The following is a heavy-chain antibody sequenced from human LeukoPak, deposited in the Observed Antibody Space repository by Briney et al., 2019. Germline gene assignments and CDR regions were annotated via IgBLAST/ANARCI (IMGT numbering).Heavy chain of an antibody. V-gene: IGHV1-2*02. CDR2: INPNSGGT. D-gene: IGHD3-16*02. CDR3: ASAGITFGGVIALDY. CDR1: GYTFTVYY. Sequence: ASVKVSCKASGYTFTVYYMHWVRQAPGQGLEWMGWINPNSGGTNYAQKFQGRVTMTRDTSISTAYMELSRLRSDDTAVYYCASAGITFGGVIALDYWGQGTLVTVSS. J-gene: IGHJ4*02.